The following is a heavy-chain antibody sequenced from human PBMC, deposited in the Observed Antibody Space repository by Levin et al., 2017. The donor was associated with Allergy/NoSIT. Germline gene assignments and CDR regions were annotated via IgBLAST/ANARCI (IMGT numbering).Heavy chain of an antibody. J-gene: IGHJ4*02. CDR2: ISWDGGII. V-gene: IGHV3-9*01. Sequence: GGSLRLSCAASGFSFDDFGMHWVRQAPGKGLEWVSSISWDGGIIGYADSVKGRFTITRDNAKRSLSLEMNGLRPEDTALYYCARHEGRYWDMALDYWGQGTLVTVSS. CDR3: ARHEGRYWDMALDY. CDR1: GFSFDDFG. D-gene: IGHD3-10*01.